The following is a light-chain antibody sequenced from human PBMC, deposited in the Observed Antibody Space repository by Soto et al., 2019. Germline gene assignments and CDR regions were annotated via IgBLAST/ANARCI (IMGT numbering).Light chain of an antibody. J-gene: IGLJ2*01. V-gene: IGLV2-23*01. Sequence: QAVVTQPASVSGSPGQSITISCTGTSSDVGSYNLVSWYQQHPGKAPKLMIYEGSKRPSGVSNRFSGSKSGNTASLTISGLQAEDEADYYCCSYAGSSLYVVFGGGTKVTVL. CDR3: CSYAGSSLYVV. CDR1: SSDVGSYNL. CDR2: EGS.